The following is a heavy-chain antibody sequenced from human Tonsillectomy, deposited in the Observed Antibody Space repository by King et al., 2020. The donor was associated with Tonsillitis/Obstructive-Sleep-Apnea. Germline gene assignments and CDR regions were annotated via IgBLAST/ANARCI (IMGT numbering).Heavy chain of an antibody. CDR2: IYTGGST. CDR1: GFTVSGNY. V-gene: IGHV3-66*01. Sequence: QLVQSGGGLVQPGGSLRLSCAASGFTVSGNYMSWVRQAPGKGLEWVSVIYTGGSTYYADSLKGRFTISRDNSKNTLYLQVNSLRAEDTAVYYCARGALTTVTYYYYYMDVWGKGTTVTVSS. J-gene: IGHJ6*03. D-gene: IGHD4-11*01. CDR3: ARGALTTVTYYYYYMDV.